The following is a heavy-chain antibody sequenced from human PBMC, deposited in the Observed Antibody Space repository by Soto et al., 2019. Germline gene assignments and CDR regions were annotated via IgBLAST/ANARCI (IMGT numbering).Heavy chain of an antibody. CDR1: GGTFSSYA. CDR2: IIPIFGTA. J-gene: IGHJ2*01. V-gene: IGHV1-69*13. D-gene: IGHD3-3*01. CDR3: ARDRTIFGVVTHYWYFDL. Sequence: GASVKVSCKASGGTFSSYAISWVRQAPGQGLEWMGGIIPIFGTANYAQKFQGRVTITADESTSTAYMELSSLRSEDTAVYYCARDRTIFGVVTHYWYFDLWGRGTLVTVSS.